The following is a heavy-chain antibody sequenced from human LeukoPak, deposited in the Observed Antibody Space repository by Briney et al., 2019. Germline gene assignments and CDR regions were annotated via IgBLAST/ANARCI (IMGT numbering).Heavy chain of an antibody. D-gene: IGHD3-22*01. Sequence: PGGSLRLSCAASGFTFSSYAMHWVRQAPGKGLEWVAVISYDGSNKYYADSVKGRFTISRDNSKNTLYLQMNSLRAEDTAVYYCARDLHYYDSSGYWFRGQGTLVTVSS. V-gene: IGHV3-30*04. J-gene: IGHJ4*02. CDR1: GFTFSSYA. CDR2: ISYDGSNK. CDR3: ARDLHYYDSSGYWF.